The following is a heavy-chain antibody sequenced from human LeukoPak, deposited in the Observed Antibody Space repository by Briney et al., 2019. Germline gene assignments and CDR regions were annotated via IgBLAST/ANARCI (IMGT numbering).Heavy chain of an antibody. V-gene: IGHV4-34*01. CDR3: ATGSYDSSGYAFDY. D-gene: IGHD3-22*01. CDR2: INHSGST. J-gene: IGHJ4*02. Sequence: SETLSLTCAVYGGSFSGYYWSWIRQPPGKGLEWLGEINHSGSTNYNPSLKSRVTISVDTSKNQFSLKLSSVTAADTAVYYCATGSYDSSGYAFDYWGQGTLVTVSS. CDR1: GGSFSGYY.